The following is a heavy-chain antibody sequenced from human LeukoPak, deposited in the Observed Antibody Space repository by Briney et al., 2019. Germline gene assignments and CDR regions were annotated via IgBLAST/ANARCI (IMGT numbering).Heavy chain of an antibody. V-gene: IGHV4-31*03. Sequence: SETLSLTCTVSGGSISSGGCYRSWIRQHPGKGLEWIGYIYYSGSTYYNPSLKSRVTISVDTSKNQFSLKLSSVTAADTAVFYCARESRLYSSSWYFDYWGQGTLVTVSS. CDR3: ARESRLYSSSWYFDY. CDR1: GGSISSGGCY. CDR2: IYYSGST. J-gene: IGHJ4*02. D-gene: IGHD6-13*01.